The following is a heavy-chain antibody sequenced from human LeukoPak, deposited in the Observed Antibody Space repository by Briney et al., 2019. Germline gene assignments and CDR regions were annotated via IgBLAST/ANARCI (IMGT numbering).Heavy chain of an antibody. J-gene: IGHJ5*02. V-gene: IGHV3-74*01. CDR1: GFTFRNYW. D-gene: IGHD6-13*01. CDR2: INDDGTFT. CDR3: AKAGSSSWYGWFDP. Sequence: GGSLRLSCAASGFTFRNYWMHWVRQVPGKGLVWVSRINDDGTFTTYADSVKGRFTISRDNSKNTLYLQMNSLRAEDTAVYYCAKAGSSSWYGWFDPWGQGTLVTVSS.